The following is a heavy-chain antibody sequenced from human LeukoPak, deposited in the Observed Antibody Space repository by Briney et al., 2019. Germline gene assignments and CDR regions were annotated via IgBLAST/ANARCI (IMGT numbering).Heavy chain of an antibody. J-gene: IGHJ5*02. CDR1: GGSISPYH. V-gene: IGHV4-59*01. CDR2: IFYSGTT. CDR3: ARSEGVYYGSGSSGSYYPHWFDP. Sequence: SETLSLTCTVSGGSISPYHWSWIRQPPGKGLEWIGYIFYSGTTKYNPSLTSRVTISVDTSKNQFSLRLSSVTAADSAMYYCARSEGVYYGSGSSGSYYPHWFDPWGQGTRVTVSS. D-gene: IGHD3-10*01.